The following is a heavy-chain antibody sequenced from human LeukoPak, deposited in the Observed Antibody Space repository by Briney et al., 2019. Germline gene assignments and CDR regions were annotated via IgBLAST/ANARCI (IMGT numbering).Heavy chain of an antibody. V-gene: IGHV4-39*01. J-gene: IGHJ4*02. CDR3: ARIVVVITGIDY. CDR1: GGSISSSSYY. Sequence: KPSETLSLTCTVSGGSISSSSYYWGWIRQPPGKGLEWIGSTDYSGSTYYNPSLKSRVTISVDTSKNQFSLKLNSVTAADTAVYYCARIVVVITGIDYWGQGTLVTVSS. CDR2: TDYSGST. D-gene: IGHD3-22*01.